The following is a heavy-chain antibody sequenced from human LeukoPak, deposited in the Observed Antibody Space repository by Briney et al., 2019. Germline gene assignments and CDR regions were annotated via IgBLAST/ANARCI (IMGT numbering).Heavy chain of an antibody. CDR1: GGSLSSGDYY. Sequence: SQTLSLTCTVSGGSLSSGDYYWGWLRQPPGKGLEWIGYIYYSGSTYYNPSLKSRVTISVDTSKNQFSLKLSSVTAADTAVYYCARAPYYDFWSGYEMDVWGQGTTVTVSS. V-gene: IGHV4-30-4*08. CDR2: IYYSGST. D-gene: IGHD3-3*01. J-gene: IGHJ6*02. CDR3: ARAPYYDFWSGYEMDV.